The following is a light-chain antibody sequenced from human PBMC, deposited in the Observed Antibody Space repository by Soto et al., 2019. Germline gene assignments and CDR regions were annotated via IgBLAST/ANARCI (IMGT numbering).Light chain of an antibody. CDR3: QQYNNWPFT. J-gene: IGKJ3*01. V-gene: IGKV3-15*01. Sequence: EIVMTQSPATLSVSPGERATLSCRASQSVSSNLAWYQQKPGQAPRLLIYGASTRSTGIPARFSGSGSGTDFTLTISSLQSEDCAVYYCQQYNNWPFTFGPGTKVDIK. CDR2: GAS. CDR1: QSVSSN.